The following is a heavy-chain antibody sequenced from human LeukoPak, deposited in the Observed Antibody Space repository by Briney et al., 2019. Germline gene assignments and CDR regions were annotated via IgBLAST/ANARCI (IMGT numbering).Heavy chain of an antibody. V-gene: IGHV4-59*12. Sequence: SETLSLTCSVSGGSISSNYWSLIRQSPGQGLEWIGNIYHSGTTNYNPSLKSRVSMSIDKSQNQFYLRLHSVTSADTAIYYCARGETQIGVYFDYWGQGNLVTVSS. J-gene: IGHJ4*02. D-gene: IGHD2-8*01. CDR3: ARGETQIGVYFDY. CDR2: IYHSGTT. CDR1: GGSISSNY.